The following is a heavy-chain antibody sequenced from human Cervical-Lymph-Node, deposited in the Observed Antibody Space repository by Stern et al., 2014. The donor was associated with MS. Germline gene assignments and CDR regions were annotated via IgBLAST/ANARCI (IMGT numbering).Heavy chain of an antibody. J-gene: IGHJ4*02. V-gene: IGHV2-5*02. D-gene: IGHD1-7*01. CDR1: GFSLSTRGEG. CDR2: IYWDDVH. Sequence: QITLKESGPTLVKPTETLTLTCTFSGFSLSTRGEGVGGFRQPPGKALEFLALIYWDDVHRYSPSLQNRLTVTKDTSRNQVVLTMTNMDPVDTATYYCAHRLPNYNDGFDYWGQGTLVTVPS. CDR3: AHRLPNYNDGFDY.